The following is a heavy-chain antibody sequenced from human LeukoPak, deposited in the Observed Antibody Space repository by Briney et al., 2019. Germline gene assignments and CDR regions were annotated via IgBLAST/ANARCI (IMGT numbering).Heavy chain of an antibody. V-gene: IGHV3-9*01. CDR2: ISWHSGSI. Sequence: PTGGSLRLSCAASGFTFEDYAMHWVRQAPGKGLEWVSGISWHSGSIGYADSVKGRFTISRENAKNSLYLQMNSLRTEDTALYYCAKDYKLLLFGEGVDSWGRGTLVTVSS. CDR1: GFTFEDYA. J-gene: IGHJ4*02. D-gene: IGHD3-10*01. CDR3: AKDYKLLLFGEGVDS.